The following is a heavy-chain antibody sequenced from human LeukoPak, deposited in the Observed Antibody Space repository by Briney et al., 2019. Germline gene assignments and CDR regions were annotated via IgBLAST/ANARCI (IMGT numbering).Heavy chain of an antibody. CDR3: ARALNPYSYGYNY. D-gene: IGHD5-18*01. CDR1: GYTFTSYA. Sequence: ASVKVSCKASGYTFTSYAMHWVRQAPGQRLEWMGWINAGNGNTKYSQKSQGRVTITRDTSASTAYMELSSLRSEDTAVYYCARALNPYSYGYNYWGQGTLVTVSS. J-gene: IGHJ4*02. CDR2: INAGNGNT. V-gene: IGHV1-3*01.